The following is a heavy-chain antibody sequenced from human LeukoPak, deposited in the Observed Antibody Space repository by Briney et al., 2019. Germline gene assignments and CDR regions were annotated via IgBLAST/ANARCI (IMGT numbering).Heavy chain of an antibody. CDR1: GDSINSYY. J-gene: IGHJ2*01. D-gene: IGHD1-26*01. CDR2: IYTSGST. V-gene: IGHV4-4*07. Sequence: SETLSLTCTVSGDSINSYYWSWIRQPAGKGLEWIGRIYTSGSTNYNPSLKSRVTMSVDTSKNQFSLKLSSVTAADTAVYYCASSTHSRSYFGDWYFDLWGRGTLVTVSS. CDR3: ASSTHSRSYFGDWYFDL.